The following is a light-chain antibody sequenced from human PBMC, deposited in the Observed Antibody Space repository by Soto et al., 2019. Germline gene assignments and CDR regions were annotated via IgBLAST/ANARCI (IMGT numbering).Light chain of an antibody. CDR2: AAS. Sequence: DIQLTQSPSFLSASLGDRVTITFRASQGIGSYLAWYQQKPGKAPRLLIYAASTLQSGVPSRFRGSGSATESTLTISSLQPEDFATHYCQQPNNYPLTFRGRTQV. CDR1: QGIGSY. CDR3: QQPNNYPLT. J-gene: IGKJ4*01. V-gene: IGKV1-9*01.